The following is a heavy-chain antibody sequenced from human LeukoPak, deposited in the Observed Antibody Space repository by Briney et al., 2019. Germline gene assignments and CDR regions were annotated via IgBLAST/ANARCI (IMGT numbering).Heavy chain of an antibody. CDR1: GFTFSSYW. CDR3: ARDLDYDSSGPYGGY. D-gene: IGHD3-22*01. Sequence: GGSLRLCCGASGFTFSSYWMHWVRQAPGKGLVWVSRINSDGSSTSYADSVKGRFTISRDNAKNTLYLQMNSLRAEDTAVYYCARDLDYDSSGPYGGYWGQGTLVTVSS. V-gene: IGHV3-74*01. J-gene: IGHJ4*02. CDR2: INSDGSST.